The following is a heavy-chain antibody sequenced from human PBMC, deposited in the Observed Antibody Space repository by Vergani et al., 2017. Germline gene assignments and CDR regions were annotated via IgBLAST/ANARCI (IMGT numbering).Heavy chain of an antibody. V-gene: IGHV4-30-4*08. CDR2: IYYSGGT. CDR1: GGSISSGSYY. CDR3: ARTDPGDGSGSPDYYYYGMDG. D-gene: IGHD3-10*01. Sequence: QVQLQESGPGLVKPSQTLSLTCTVSGGSISSGSYYWSWIRQPPGKGLEWIGYIYYSGGTYYNPSLKSRVTISVDTSKNQFSLKLSSVTAADTAGYYCARTDPGDGSGSPDYYYYGMDGWGRGTTVTVSS. J-gene: IGHJ6*02.